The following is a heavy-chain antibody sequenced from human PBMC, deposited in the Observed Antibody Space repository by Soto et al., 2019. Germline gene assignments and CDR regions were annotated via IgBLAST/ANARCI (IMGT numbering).Heavy chain of an antibody. V-gene: IGHV4-39*01. CDR1: GGSISSSTYY. CDR2: MYYTGNK. J-gene: IGHJ5*02. CDR3: ARRSSSSLGSLFDP. Sequence: PSETLSLTCTVSGGSISSSTYYWDWIRQPPGKGLEWIGAMYYTGNKNYNPSLESRVTMSVDTSKNQFSLKLSSVTPTDTAEYYCARRSSSSLGSLFDPWGRGILVTVSS. D-gene: IGHD6-6*01.